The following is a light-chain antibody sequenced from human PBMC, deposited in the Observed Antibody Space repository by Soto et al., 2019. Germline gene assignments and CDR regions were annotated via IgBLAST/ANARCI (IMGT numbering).Light chain of an antibody. J-gene: IGLJ1*01. CDR3: SSFAGSNNFPYV. Sequence: QSVLTQPASVSGSPGQSIAISCTGSSIDIGIYKYVSWYQQHPGKVPKLIIYEVSNRPSGVSNRFSGSKSGNTASLTISGLQAEDEADYYCSSFAGSNNFPYVFGTGTKVTVL. V-gene: IGLV2-14*01. CDR1: SIDIGIYKY. CDR2: EVS.